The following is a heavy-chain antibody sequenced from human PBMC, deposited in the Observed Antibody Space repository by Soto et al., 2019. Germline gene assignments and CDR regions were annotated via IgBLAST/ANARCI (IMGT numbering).Heavy chain of an antibody. CDR2: ISSSRSFI. D-gene: IGHD3-10*01. V-gene: IGHV3-21*01. CDR1: GFTFSNYN. Sequence: EVPLVESGGGLVKPGGSLRLSCAASGFTFSNYNMNWVRQAPGKGLEWVSSISSSRSFIYYADSVKGRFTISRDTAKNSLYLQMNSLRVEDTAVYYCVRSSDGLWFGGYYYGMDVWGQGTTVTVSS. CDR3: VRSSDGLWFGGYYYGMDV. J-gene: IGHJ6*02.